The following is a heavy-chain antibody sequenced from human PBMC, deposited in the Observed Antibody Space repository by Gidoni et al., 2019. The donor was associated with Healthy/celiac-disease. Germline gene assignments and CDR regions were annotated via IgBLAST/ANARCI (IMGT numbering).Heavy chain of an antibody. V-gene: IGHV3-30-3*01. CDR2: ISYDGSNK. D-gene: IGHD3-10*01. CDR1: GFTFSSYA. J-gene: IGHJ6*01. CDR3: ARIYGSGSYNDYYSG. Sequence: QVQLVASGGGVVQPGTSLRHSCAASGFTFSSYAMHCVRQAPGKGLGWVAVISYDGSNKYYADSVKGRFTISRDNSKNTLYLQMNSLRAEDTAVYYCARIYGSGSYNDYYSG.